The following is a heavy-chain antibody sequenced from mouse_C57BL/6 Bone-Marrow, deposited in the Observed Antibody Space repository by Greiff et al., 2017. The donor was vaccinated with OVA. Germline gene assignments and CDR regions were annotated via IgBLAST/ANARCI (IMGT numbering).Heavy chain of an antibody. Sequence: VKLQQSDAELVKPGASVKISCKVSGYTFTDHTIHWMKQRPEQGLEWIGYIYPRDGSTKYNEKFKGKATLTADKSSSTAYMQLNSLTSEDSAVYFCARLLDSSGYWFAYWGQGTLVTVSA. J-gene: IGHJ3*01. CDR2: IYPRDGST. V-gene: IGHV1-78*01. D-gene: IGHD3-2*02. CDR1: GYTFTDHT. CDR3: ARLLDSSGYWFAY.